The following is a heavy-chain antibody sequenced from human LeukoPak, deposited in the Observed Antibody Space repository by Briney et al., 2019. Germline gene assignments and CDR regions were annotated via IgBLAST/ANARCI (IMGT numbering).Heavy chain of an antibody. D-gene: IGHD3-22*01. CDR1: GFTFSSYS. J-gene: IGHJ4*02. CDR3: SVMHRYYDGSGYWVQ. CDR2: ISTNGGST. Sequence: QTGRSLRPACEASGFTFSSYSSGCGRQAPGKGLEWVSVISTNGGSTSYADSVKGGLTISRDNPRNMLYMEMNRLRAEETAVYYCSVMHRYYDGSGYWVQWGQGTLVTVSS. V-gene: IGHV3-23*01.